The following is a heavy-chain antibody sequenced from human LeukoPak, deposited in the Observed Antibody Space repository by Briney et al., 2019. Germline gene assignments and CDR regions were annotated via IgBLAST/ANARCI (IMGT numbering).Heavy chain of an antibody. D-gene: IGHD1-26*01. J-gene: IGHJ4*02. CDR2: INEPGTWP. CDR1: GFTLSNYW. V-gene: IGHV3-74*03. CDR3: AREGVGATFDY. Sequence: GGSLRLSCAASGFTLSNYWVHWVRQAPGEGLVWVSRINEPGTWPTYEDSVRGRFTISRDNAKNTLYLQMNSLRAEDTAVYYCAREGVGATFDYWGQGTLVTVSS.